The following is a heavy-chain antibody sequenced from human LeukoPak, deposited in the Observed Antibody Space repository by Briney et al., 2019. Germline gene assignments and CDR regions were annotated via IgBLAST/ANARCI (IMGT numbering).Heavy chain of an antibody. CDR2: ISSSGSTI. CDR1: GFTFSDYY. CDR3: ARGVMYQDYYYYYMDV. V-gene: IGHV3-11*04. Sequence: GGSLRLSCAASGFTFSDYYMSWIRQAPGKGLEWVSYISSSGSTIYYADSVKGRFTISRDNAKNSLYPQMNSLRAEDTAVYYCARGVMYQDYYYYYMDVWGKGTTVTVSS. J-gene: IGHJ6*03. D-gene: IGHD2-2*01.